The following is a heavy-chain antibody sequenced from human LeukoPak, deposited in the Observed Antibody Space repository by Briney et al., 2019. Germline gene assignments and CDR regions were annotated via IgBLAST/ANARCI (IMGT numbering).Heavy chain of an antibody. J-gene: IGHJ6*02. CDR1: GFTFSSYE. CDR2: INHSGST. CDR3: ARDGGTHCSGGSCYISDGMDV. Sequence: PGGSLRLSCAASGFTFSSYEMNWVRQAPGKGLEWVGEINHSGSTNYNPSLKSRVTISVGTSKNQFSLKLSSVTAADTAVYYCARDGGTHCSGGSCYISDGMDVWGQGTTVTVSS. V-gene: IGHV4-34*01. D-gene: IGHD2-15*01.